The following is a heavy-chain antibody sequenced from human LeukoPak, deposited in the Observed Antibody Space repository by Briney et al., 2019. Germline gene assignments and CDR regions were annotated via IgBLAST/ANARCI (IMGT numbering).Heavy chain of an antibody. V-gene: IGHV3-23*01. CDR3: AKSVAGGSGSYYYYYFDY. J-gene: IGHJ4*02. D-gene: IGHD3-10*01. CDR1: GFTFNYYG. CDR2: ISAGGGST. Sequence: GGSLRLSCAASGFTFNYYGMNWVRQAPWKGLEWVSTISAGGGSTYYADSVKGRFTNSRDNSKNTLYLQMNSLRAEDTAVYYCAKSVAGGSGSYYYYYFDYWGQGTLVTVSS.